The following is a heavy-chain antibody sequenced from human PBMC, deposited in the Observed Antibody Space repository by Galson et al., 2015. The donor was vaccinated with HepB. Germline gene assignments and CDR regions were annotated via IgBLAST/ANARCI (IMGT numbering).Heavy chain of an antibody. V-gene: IGHV3-53*01. J-gene: IGHJ6*02. D-gene: IGHD3-9*01. Sequence: LRLSCAASGFTVSSNYMSWVRQAPGKGLEWVSVIYSGGSTYYADSVKGRFTISRDNSKNTLYLQMNSLRAEDTAVYYCASKRSGGYFDWLNYGMDVWGQGTTVTVSS. CDR2: IYSGGST. CDR1: GFTVSSNY. CDR3: ASKRSGGYFDWLNYGMDV.